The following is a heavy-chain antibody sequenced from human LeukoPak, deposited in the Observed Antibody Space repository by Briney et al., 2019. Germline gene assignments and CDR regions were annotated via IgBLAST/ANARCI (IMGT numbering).Heavy chain of an antibody. CDR2: IYYSGST. J-gene: IGHJ5*02. CDR1: GGSISSYY. V-gene: IGHV4-59*12. Sequence: PSETLSLTCTVSGGSISSYYWSWIRQPPGKGLEWIGYIYYSGSTNYNPSLKSRVTISVDTSKNQFSLKLSSVTAADTAVYYCARGDYDILTGYYGTANWFDPWGQGTLVTVSS. D-gene: IGHD3-9*01. CDR3: ARGDYDILTGYYGTANWFDP.